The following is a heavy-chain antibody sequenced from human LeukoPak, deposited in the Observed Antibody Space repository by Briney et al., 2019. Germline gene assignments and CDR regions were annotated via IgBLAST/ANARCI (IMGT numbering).Heavy chain of an antibody. Sequence: PGGSLRLSCAASGFTFSSYAMHWVRQAPGKGLEWVAVISYDGSNKYYADSVKGRFTISRDNSKNTLYLQMNSLRVEDTAVYYCAKELGANSGWYFDLWGRGTLVTVSS. V-gene: IGHV3-30-3*02. D-gene: IGHD1-26*01. J-gene: IGHJ2*01. CDR3: AKELGANSGWYFDL. CDR2: ISYDGSNK. CDR1: GFTFSSYA.